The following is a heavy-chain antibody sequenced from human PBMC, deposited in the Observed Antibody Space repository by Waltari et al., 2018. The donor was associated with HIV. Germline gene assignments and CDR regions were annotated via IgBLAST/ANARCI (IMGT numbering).Heavy chain of an antibody. Sequence: EVQLVESGGGLVQPGGSLRLSCAASGFTVRCTYMSWVRQAPGKGLEWVSVIYSGGSTYYADSVKGRFTISRDNSKNTLYLQMNSLRAEDTAVYYCARLYYDFWSGYVDYWGQGTLVTVSS. D-gene: IGHD3-3*01. CDR2: IYSGGST. CDR3: ARLYYDFWSGYVDY. V-gene: IGHV3-66*02. J-gene: IGHJ4*02. CDR1: GFTVRCTY.